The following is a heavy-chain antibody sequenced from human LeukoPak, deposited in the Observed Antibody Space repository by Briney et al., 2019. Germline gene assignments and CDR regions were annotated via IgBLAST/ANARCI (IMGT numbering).Heavy chain of an antibody. D-gene: IGHD5-24*01. CDR3: ARHEGWLQPESFDY. J-gene: IGHJ4*02. V-gene: IGHV4-59*08. CDR1: GGSISSYY. Sequence: SETLSLTCTVSGGSISSYYWSWIRQPPGKGLEWIGYIYYSGSTNYNPSLKSRVTISVDTSKNQFSLKLSSVTAADTAVYYCARHEGWLQPESFDYWGQGTLVTVSS. CDR2: IYYSGST.